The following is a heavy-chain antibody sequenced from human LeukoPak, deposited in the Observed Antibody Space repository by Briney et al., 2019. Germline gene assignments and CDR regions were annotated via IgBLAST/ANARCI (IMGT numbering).Heavy chain of an antibody. CDR3: AKGGDRDTNYFAS. D-gene: IGHD3-10*01. V-gene: IGHV3-30*02. CDR2: IRYDGGGK. Sequence: GGSLRLSCAASGFTFSSYSMNWVRQAPGRGLEWVAFIRYDGGGKYYADSVKGRFTSSGDTSKNTLYLQMNSLRPEDTALYYCAKGGDRDTNYFASWGQGTLVTVSS. J-gene: IGHJ4*02. CDR1: GFTFSSYS.